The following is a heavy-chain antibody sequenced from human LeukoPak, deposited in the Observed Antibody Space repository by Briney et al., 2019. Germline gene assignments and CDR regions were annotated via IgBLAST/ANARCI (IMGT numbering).Heavy chain of an antibody. CDR1: GFTFSSYG. CDR3: ARGRTSPCSGGSCSVKYFQH. V-gene: IGHV3-33*01. D-gene: IGHD2-15*01. CDR2: IWYDGSNK. J-gene: IGHJ1*01. Sequence: GRSLRLSCAASGFTFSSYGMHWVRQAPGKGLEWVAVIWYDGSNKYYADSVKGRSTISRDNSKHTLYLQMNSLRAEDTAVYYCARGRTSPCSGGSCSVKYFQHWGQGTLVTVSS.